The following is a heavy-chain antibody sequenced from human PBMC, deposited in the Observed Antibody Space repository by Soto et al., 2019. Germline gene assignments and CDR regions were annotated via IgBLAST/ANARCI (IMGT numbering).Heavy chain of an antibody. CDR2: ISYDGSNK. V-gene: IGHV3-30*18. Sequence: QVQLVESGGGVVQPGRSLRLSCAASGFTFSSYGMHWVRQAPGKGLEWVAVISYDGSNKYYADSVKGRFTISRDNSKNTLYLQMNSLRAEDTAVYYCAKDLGSSIRRSYYYYGMDVWGQGTTVTVSS. D-gene: IGHD2-2*01. CDR3: AKDLGSSIRRSYYYYGMDV. CDR1: GFTFSSYG. J-gene: IGHJ6*02.